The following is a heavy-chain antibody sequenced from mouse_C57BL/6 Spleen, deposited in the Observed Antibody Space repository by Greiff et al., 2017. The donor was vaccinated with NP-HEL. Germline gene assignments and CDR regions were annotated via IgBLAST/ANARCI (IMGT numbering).Heavy chain of an antibody. J-gene: IGHJ2*01. CDR2: ISSGGDYI. CDR1: GFTFSSYA. CDR3: TRAEFHYGSSHYFDY. Sequence: EVKLMESGEGLVKPGGSLKLSCAASGFTFSSYAMSWVRQTPEKRLEWVAYISSGGDYIYYADTVKGRFTISRDNARNTLYLQMSSLKSEDTAMYYCTRAEFHYGSSHYFDYWGQGTTLTVSS. V-gene: IGHV5-9-1*02. D-gene: IGHD1-1*01.